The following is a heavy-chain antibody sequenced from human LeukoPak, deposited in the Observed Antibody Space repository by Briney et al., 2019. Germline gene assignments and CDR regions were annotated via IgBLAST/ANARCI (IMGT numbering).Heavy chain of an antibody. V-gene: IGHV1-46*01. Sequence: VASVKVSCKASGYTFSSYYMHWVRQAPGQGLEWMGIINPSGGSTSYAQKFQGRVTMTMDTSTSTVYMELSSLRSEDTAVYYCARVDTSGYYYWGQGTLVTVSS. CDR2: INPSGGST. CDR3: ARVDTSGYYY. J-gene: IGHJ4*02. CDR1: GYTFSSYY. D-gene: IGHD3-22*01.